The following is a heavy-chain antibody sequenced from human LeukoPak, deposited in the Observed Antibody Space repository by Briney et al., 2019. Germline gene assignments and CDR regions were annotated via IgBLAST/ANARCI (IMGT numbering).Heavy chain of an antibody. CDR1: GYTFTHYY. CDR2: IDGETGNT. D-gene: IGHD3-10*01. J-gene: IGHJ4*02. CDR3: ARDPGGNYFGPGTHFAY. Sequence: ASVKVSCKASGYTFTHYYMHWVRQARGQGLEWMGQIDGETGNTRYAQNFQGRVSMTRDTSTSKVYMELSSLRFEDTAVYYCARDPGGNYFGPGTHFAYWGQGALVTVSS. V-gene: IGHV1-46*01.